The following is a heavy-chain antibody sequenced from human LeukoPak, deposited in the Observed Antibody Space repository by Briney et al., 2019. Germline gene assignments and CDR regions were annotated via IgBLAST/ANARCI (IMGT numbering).Heavy chain of an antibody. Sequence: SETLSLTCTVSGGSISSYYWSWIRQPPGKGLEWIGYIYYSGSTNYNPSLKSRVTISVDTSKNQFSLRLSSVTAADTVVYYCARVQQLLGWFDPWGQGTLVTVSS. CDR1: GGSISSYY. V-gene: IGHV4-59*01. CDR2: IYYSGST. J-gene: IGHJ5*02. CDR3: ARVQQLLGWFDP. D-gene: IGHD6-19*01.